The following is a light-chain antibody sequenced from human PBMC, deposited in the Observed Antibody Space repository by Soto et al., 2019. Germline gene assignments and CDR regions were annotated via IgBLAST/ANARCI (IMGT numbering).Light chain of an antibody. Sequence: AIRKTQAPSSLSASTEDRVTITCRSSQGISSYLAWYQQKPGKAPKLLIYAASTLQSGVPSRFSGSGSGTDFTLTISCLQSEDFPTYYCQQYYSYPRTFGQGSEVEI. CDR2: AAS. CDR3: QQYYSYPRT. V-gene: IGKV1-8*01. J-gene: IGKJ1*01. CDR1: QGISSY.